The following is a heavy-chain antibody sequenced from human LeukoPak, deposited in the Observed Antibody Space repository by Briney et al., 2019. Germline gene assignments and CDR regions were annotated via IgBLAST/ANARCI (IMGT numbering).Heavy chain of an antibody. Sequence: GGSLRLSCAASGFTFDDYGMSWVRQAPGKGLEWVSAINWSSGSKGYADSVQGRFTISRDNAKNSLYLQMNSLRGDDTALYYCARLPSGSLDAFDVWGQGTMVTVSS. CDR1: GFTFDDYG. CDR2: INWSSGSK. J-gene: IGHJ3*01. V-gene: IGHV3-20*04. CDR3: ARLPSGSLDAFDV. D-gene: IGHD1-26*01.